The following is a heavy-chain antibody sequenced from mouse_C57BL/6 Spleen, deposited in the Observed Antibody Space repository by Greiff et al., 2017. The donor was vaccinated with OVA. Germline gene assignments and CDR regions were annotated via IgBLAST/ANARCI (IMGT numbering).Heavy chain of an antibody. J-gene: IGHJ2*01. V-gene: IGHV1-55*01. D-gene: IGHD2-4*01. CDR3: ARRGDYGTYFDY. CDR2: IYPGSGST. Sequence: VQLQQPGAELVKPGASVKMSCKASGYTFTSYWITWVKQRPGQGLEWIGDIYPGSGSTNYNEKFKSKATLTVDTSSSTAYMQLSSLTSEDSAVYYCARRGDYGTYFDYWGQGTTLTVSS. CDR1: GYTFTSYW.